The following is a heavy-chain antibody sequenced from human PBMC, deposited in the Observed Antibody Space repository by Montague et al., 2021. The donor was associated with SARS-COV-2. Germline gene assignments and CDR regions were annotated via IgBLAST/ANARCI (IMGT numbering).Heavy chain of an antibody. CDR1: GDSISSSYW. Sequence: SETLSLTCAVSGDSISSSYWWNWVRQSPGKGLEWIGEIFHSGTTNYNQSLKSRITIFVDKSRNQFSLRLSSVTAADTAIYYCASWSESDSWYQASLDYWGQGTLVTVSS. V-gene: IGHV4-4*02. CDR2: IFHSGTT. D-gene: IGHD6-13*01. J-gene: IGHJ4*02. CDR3: ASWSESDSWYQASLDY.